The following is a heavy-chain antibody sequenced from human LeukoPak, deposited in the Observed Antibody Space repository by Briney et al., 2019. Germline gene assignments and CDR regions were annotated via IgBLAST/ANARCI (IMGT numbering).Heavy chain of an antibody. CDR1: GFTFSSYW. CDR3: ARDDDNYYYYGMDV. Sequence: PGGSLRLSCAASGFTFSSYWMSWVRQAPGKGLEWVANIKQDGSEKYYEDSVKGRFTISRDNAKNSLYLQMNSLRAEDTAVYYCARDDDNYYYYGMDVWGQGTTVTVSS. CDR2: IKQDGSEK. V-gene: IGHV3-7*01. J-gene: IGHJ6*02.